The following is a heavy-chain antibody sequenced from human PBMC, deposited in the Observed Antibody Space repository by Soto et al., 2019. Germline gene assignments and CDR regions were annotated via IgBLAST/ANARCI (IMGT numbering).Heavy chain of an antibody. V-gene: IGHV3-74*01. CDR2: INSDGSST. J-gene: IGHJ6*03. Sequence: EVQLVESGGGLVQPGGSLRLSCAASGFTFSSYWMHWVRQAPGKGLVWVSRINSDGSSTSYEDSVKGRFTISRDNAKNTLYLQMNSLRAEDTAVYYCARNAPITMVRGVIITYYYYMDVWGKGTTVTVSS. CDR1: GFTFSSYW. CDR3: ARNAPITMVRGVIITYYYYMDV. D-gene: IGHD3-10*01.